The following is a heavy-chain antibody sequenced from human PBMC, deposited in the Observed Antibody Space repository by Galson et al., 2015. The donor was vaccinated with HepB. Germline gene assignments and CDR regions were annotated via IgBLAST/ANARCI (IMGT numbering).Heavy chain of an antibody. Sequence: SVKVSCKASGYTFTSYGITWVRQAPGQGLEWVGWINPYNGGINYAQKCQGRVTMTTDTSTAYMELRSLRSDDTAVYYCARGPWFGELTGILVLQHWGQGTLVTVSS. CDR2: INPYNGGI. D-gene: IGHD3-10*01. V-gene: IGHV1-18*04. J-gene: IGHJ1*01. CDR3: ARGPWFGELTGILVLQH. CDR1: GYTFTSYG.